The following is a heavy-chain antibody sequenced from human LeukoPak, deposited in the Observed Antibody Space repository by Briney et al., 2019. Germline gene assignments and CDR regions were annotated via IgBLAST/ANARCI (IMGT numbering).Heavy chain of an antibody. D-gene: IGHD5-24*01. CDR1: GFTFSSYA. V-gene: IGHV3-30-3*01. CDR2: ISYDGSNK. Sequence: GGSLRLSCAASGFTFSSYAMHWVRQAPGKGLEWVAVISYDGSNKYYADSVKGRFTISRDNSKNTLYLQMNSLRAEDTAVYYCARDMERYNYYYYYYGMDVWGQGTTVTVSS. J-gene: IGHJ6*02. CDR3: ARDMERYNYYYYYYGMDV.